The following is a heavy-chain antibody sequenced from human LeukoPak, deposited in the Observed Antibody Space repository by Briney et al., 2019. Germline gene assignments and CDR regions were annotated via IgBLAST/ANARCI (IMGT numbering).Heavy chain of an antibody. Sequence: GGSLRPSCAASGFTFSNYEVNWVRQAPGKGLEWVSYITSSGSAIYYADSVKGRFTISRDNAKNSLYLQMNSLRADDTALYYCAREVVGATSEFDFWGQGTLVTVSS. V-gene: IGHV3-48*03. CDR1: GFTFSNYE. J-gene: IGHJ4*02. CDR2: ITSSGSAI. CDR3: AREVVGATSEFDF. D-gene: IGHD1-26*01.